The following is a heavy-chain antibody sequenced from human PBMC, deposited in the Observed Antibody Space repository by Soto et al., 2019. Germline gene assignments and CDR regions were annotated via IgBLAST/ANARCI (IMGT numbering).Heavy chain of an antibody. J-gene: IGHJ3*02. CDR2: ISAYNGNT. CDR3: AREKSYYGSGPNRCAFDI. D-gene: IGHD3-10*01. Sequence: QVQLVQSGAEVKKPGASVKVSCKASGYTFTSYGISWVRQAPGQGLEWMGWISAYNGNTNYAQKLQGRVTMTTDTSTRTAYMELRSLRSDDTAVYYCAREKSYYGSGPNRCAFDIWGQGTMVTVSS. V-gene: IGHV1-18*01. CDR1: GYTFTSYG.